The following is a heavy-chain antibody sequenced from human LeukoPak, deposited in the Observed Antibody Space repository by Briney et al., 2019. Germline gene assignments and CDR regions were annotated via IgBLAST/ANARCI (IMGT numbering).Heavy chain of an antibody. Sequence: GGSLRLSCSASGLTFTKYYMNWVRQAPGKGLEWVSSISSSSTYIYYADSMKGRFTLSRDNAKNSLYLQMNSLRAEDTAIYYCARDLSVGAKPNLGFDYWGQGTRVAVSP. D-gene: IGHD1-26*01. V-gene: IGHV3-21*01. CDR1: GLTFTKYY. CDR2: ISSSSTYI. J-gene: IGHJ4*02. CDR3: ARDLSVGAKPNLGFDY.